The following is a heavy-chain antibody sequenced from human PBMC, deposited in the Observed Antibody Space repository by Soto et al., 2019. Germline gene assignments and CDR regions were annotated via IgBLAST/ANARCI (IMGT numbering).Heavy chain of an antibody. Sequence: KPSETLSLTFTVSGGSISSGGYYWSWIRQHPGKGLEWIGYIYYSGSTYYNPSLKSRVTISVDTSKNQFSLKLSSVTAADTAVYYCARQTQGRGSSYPGMDVWGQGTTVTVSS. J-gene: IGHJ6*02. CDR1: GGSISSGGYY. V-gene: IGHV4-31*03. CDR3: ARQTQGRGSSYPGMDV. D-gene: IGHD6-6*01. CDR2: IYYSGST.